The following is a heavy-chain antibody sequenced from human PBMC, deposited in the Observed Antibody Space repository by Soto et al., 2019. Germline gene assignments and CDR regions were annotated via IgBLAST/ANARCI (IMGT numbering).Heavy chain of an antibody. Sequence: QVQLVQSGAEVKKPGASVKVFCKASGYTFTSYDINWVRQATGQGLEWMGWMNPNSGNTGYAQKFQGRVTMTRNTSISTAYMELSSLRSEDTAVYYCARAIREGYRRMVRGQFDYWGQGTLVTVSS. V-gene: IGHV1-8*01. D-gene: IGHD3-10*01. CDR2: MNPNSGNT. CDR3: ARAIREGYRRMVRGQFDY. J-gene: IGHJ4*02. CDR1: GYTFTSYD.